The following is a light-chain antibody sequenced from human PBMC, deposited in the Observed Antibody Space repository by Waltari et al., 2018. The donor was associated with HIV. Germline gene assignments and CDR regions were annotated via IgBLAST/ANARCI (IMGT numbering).Light chain of an antibody. J-gene: IGLJ2*01. CDR1: SGPSRYA. Sequence: QLVLTQSPSASASLGASVKLPCTLSSGPSRYAIAWHQQQPEKGPRFLMRLNGDGRNITGDGIPDRFSGSSSGTERYLTISSLQSDDEADYYCQTWGTGFLVFGGGTKLTVL. V-gene: IGLV4-69*01. CDR3: QTWGTGFLV. CDR2: LNGDGRN.